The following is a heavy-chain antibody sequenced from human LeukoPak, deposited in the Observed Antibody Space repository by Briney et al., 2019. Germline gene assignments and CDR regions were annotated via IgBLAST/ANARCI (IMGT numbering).Heavy chain of an antibody. J-gene: IGHJ3*02. CDR1: GGSISSSNW. CDR2: IYHSGST. Sequence: SETLSLTCAVSGGSISSSNWWSWVRQPPGKGLEWIGEIYHSGSTNYNPSLKSRVTISVDKSKNQFSLKLSSVTAADTAVYYCARVVRDYYGSGSYHDAFDIWGQGTMVTVSS. V-gene: IGHV4-4*02. D-gene: IGHD3-10*01. CDR3: ARVVRDYYGSGSYHDAFDI.